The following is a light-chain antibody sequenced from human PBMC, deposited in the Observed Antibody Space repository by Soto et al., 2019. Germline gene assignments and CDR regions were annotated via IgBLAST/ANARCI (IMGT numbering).Light chain of an antibody. CDR2: DAS. CDR3: QQYHNYPVT. J-gene: IGKJ4*01. Sequence: DIQMTRSPSSLSASVGDRVPITWRASKGISNNLAWFQQKPGKPPKSMIYDASSLQSGVPSKFSGSGSGTDFTLTISSLQPEDFATYYCQQYHNYPVTFGGGTKVEIK. V-gene: IGKV1-16*02. CDR1: KGISNN.